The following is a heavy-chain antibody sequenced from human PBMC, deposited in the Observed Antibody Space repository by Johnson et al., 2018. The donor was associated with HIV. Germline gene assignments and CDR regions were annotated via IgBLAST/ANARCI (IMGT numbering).Heavy chain of an antibody. Sequence: VQLVESGGGLVQPGGSLRLSCAASGLTFSSYAMHWVRQAPGKGLEYVSAISSNGGSTYYANSVKGRFTISRDNSKNTLYLQMNSLRAEDTAVYYCAAGLVGAFDIWGQGTMVTVSS. D-gene: IGHD6-6*01. CDR3: AAGLVGAFDI. J-gene: IGHJ3*02. CDR2: ISSNGGST. V-gene: IGHV3-64*01. CDR1: GLTFSSYA.